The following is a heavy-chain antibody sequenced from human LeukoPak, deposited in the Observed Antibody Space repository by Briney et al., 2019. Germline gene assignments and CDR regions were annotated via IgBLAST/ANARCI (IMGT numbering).Heavy chain of an antibody. D-gene: IGHD5-18*01. J-gene: IGHJ1*01. V-gene: IGHV3-23*01. CDR2: ISGAGDTT. CDR1: GFTFGSYA. CDR3: AKGRIASGGYTEKFQY. Sequence: PGGSLKLSCEASGFTFGSYAKTWVCQAPGQGLGWVASISGAGDTTFYADSVRGRFTVSRDNSKNTLFLEVSGLGAEDTAVYYCAKGRIASGGYTEKFQYWGQGTLVIAS.